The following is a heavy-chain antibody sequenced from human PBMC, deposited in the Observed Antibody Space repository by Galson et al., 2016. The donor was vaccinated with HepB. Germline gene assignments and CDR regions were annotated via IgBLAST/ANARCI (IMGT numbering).Heavy chain of an antibody. V-gene: IGHV3-48*02. Sequence: SLRLSCAASGFTVSSYSMNWVRQAPGKGLEWVSSMSSSGSTMYYADSVKSRFTISRDIAQNSLYLQMNSLRDEDTAVYYCAKDGGQQVVRWERLRKVYYYYAMDVWGQGTTVTVSS. J-gene: IGHJ6*02. CDR1: GFTVSSYS. D-gene: IGHD4-23*01. CDR3: AKDGGQQVVRWERLRKVYYYYAMDV. CDR2: MSSSGSTM.